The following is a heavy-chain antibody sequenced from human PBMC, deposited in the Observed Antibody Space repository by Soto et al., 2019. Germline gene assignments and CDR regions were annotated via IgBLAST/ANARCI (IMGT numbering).Heavy chain of an antibody. CDR1: GYSISSGYY. CDR3: ARVVWGDSSGYYYSWFDP. J-gene: IGHJ5*02. CDR2: IYHSGST. D-gene: IGHD3-22*01. V-gene: IGHV4-38-2*01. Sequence: SETLSLTCAVSGYSISSGYYWGWIRQPPGKGLEWIGSIYHSGSTYYNPSLKSRVTISVDTSKNQFSLRLSSVTAADTAVYYCARVVWGDSSGYYYSWFDPWGQGXLVTVYS.